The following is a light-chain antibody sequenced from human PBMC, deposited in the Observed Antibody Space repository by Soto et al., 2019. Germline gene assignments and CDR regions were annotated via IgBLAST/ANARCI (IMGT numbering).Light chain of an antibody. J-gene: IGKJ2*01. CDR3: QQRSNWPPKYT. CDR1: QSVSSY. CDR2: DAS. Sequence: EIVLTQSPATLSLSPGERATLSCRASQSVSSYLAWYQQKPGQAPRLLIYDASNRATGIPARFSGSGSGTDFTLTISSLEPEDFAVDYCQQRSNWPPKYTFGHGTKLEIK. V-gene: IGKV3-11*01.